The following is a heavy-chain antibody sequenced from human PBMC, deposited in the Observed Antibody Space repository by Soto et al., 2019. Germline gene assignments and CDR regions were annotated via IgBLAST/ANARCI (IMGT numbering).Heavy chain of an antibody. V-gene: IGHV3-30-3*01. D-gene: IGHD3-10*01. J-gene: IGHJ4*02. Sequence: QVQLVESGGGVVQPGRSLRLSCAASGFTFSLYGVHWVRQAPGKGLEWVAVISSDGSNKYYADSVKGRFTISRDNSRNTLYLQMSSVRAEDTALYYCARAGAYDDGSGSYYKSRAYIDSWGQGTLVTVSS. CDR1: GFTFSLYG. CDR2: ISSDGSNK. CDR3: ARAGAYDDGSGSYYKSRAYIDS.